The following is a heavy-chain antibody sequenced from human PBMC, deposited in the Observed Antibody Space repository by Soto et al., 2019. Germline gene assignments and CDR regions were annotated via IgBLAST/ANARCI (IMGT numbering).Heavy chain of an antibody. D-gene: IGHD6-19*01. Sequence: PGVSLRLSCAASGCTVSSNYMSWVRQAPGKGLEWVSVIYSGGSTYYADSVKGRFTISRDNSKNTLYLQMNILRAEDTAVYYCAREGSGWSNYYYYMDVWGKGTTVTVSS. V-gene: IGHV3-66*01. CDR1: GCTVSSNY. CDR3: AREGSGWSNYYYYMDV. CDR2: IYSGGST. J-gene: IGHJ6*03.